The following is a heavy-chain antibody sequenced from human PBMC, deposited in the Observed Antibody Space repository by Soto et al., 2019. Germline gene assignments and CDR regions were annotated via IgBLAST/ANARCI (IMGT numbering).Heavy chain of an antibody. D-gene: IGHD3-9*01. CDR2: IKSKIHGGTT. J-gene: IGHJ4*02. CDR3: TTVHFDVLTGSFDY. CDR1: GFTFGNAW. V-gene: IGHV3-15*07. Sequence: EVHLVESGGGLVKPGGSLRLSCAASGFTFGNAWMNWLRQAPGKGLEWVGRIKSKIHGGTTDYAAPVRGRFTISRDDSKNTLFLQMNSLKTEDAAVYYCTTVHFDVLTGSFDYWGQGTLVTVSS.